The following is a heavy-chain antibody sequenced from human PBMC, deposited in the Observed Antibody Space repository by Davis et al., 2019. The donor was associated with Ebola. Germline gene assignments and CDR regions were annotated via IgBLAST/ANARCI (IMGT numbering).Heavy chain of an antibody. CDR1: GFTFSSYG. Sequence: PGGSLRLSCAASGFTFSSYGMHWVRQAPGKGLEWVAVVWFDGSHKYYADSVKGRFTISRDNSKNTLFLQMNSLRADDTAVYYCARGSGRGWEDAFDIWGQGTMVTVSS. CDR3: ARGSGRGWEDAFDI. J-gene: IGHJ3*02. V-gene: IGHV3-33*01. D-gene: IGHD6-19*01. CDR2: VWFDGSHK.